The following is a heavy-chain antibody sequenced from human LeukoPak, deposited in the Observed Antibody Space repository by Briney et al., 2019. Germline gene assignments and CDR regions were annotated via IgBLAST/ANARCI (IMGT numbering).Heavy chain of an antibody. J-gene: IGHJ4*02. V-gene: IGHV4-30-4*01. D-gene: IGHD2-2*01. CDR1: GGSINSGDYN. CDR2: IYYSGST. CDR3: ARVEPAAVGQPNDC. Sequence: SQTLSLTCTVSGGSINSGDYNWSWIRQPPGKGLEWIGYIYYSGSTYYTPPLKSRVTISIDTSKNQFSLQLRSVTAAETAVYYCARVEPAAVGQPNDCWGQGTLVTVSS.